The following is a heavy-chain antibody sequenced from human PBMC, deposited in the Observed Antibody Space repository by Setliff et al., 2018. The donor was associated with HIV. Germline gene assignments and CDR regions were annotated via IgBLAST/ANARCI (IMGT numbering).Heavy chain of an antibody. J-gene: IGHJ4*02. CDR1: GVMFGVDW. D-gene: IGHD2-21*01. V-gene: IGHV3-7*01. CDR3: EKYIARVIAH. CDR2: VTPDGGDK. Sequence: RLSCAASGVMFGVDWMSWVRQTPGKALEWVASVTPDGGDKYYANSMRGRFTISRDNGKNAVYPQMNSLTAEDTAVYYCEKYIARVIAHWGQGTLVTVSS.